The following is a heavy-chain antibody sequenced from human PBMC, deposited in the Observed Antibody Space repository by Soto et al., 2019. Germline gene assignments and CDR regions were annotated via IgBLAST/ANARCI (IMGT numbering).Heavy chain of an antibody. CDR1: GFTFNNYA. CDR2: IKRNADGGTT. V-gene: IGHV3-15*01. CDR3: VWVHLDY. Sequence: PGGSLRLSCAASGFTFNNYAMTWVRQAPGKGLEWVGRIKRNADGGTTDYAAAVKGRFTISRDDSKNTLYLQMNSLESEDTAVYYCVWVHLDYWGQGTLVTVSS. J-gene: IGHJ4*02. D-gene: IGHD1-26*01.